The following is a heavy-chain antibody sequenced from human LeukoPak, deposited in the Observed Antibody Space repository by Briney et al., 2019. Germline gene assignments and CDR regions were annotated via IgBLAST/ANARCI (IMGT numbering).Heavy chain of an antibody. CDR1: GFTVSSNY. Sequence: GSLRLSCAASGFTVSSNYMSWVRQAPGKGLEWVSVIYSGGSTYYADSVKGRFTISRDNSKNTLYLQMNSLRAEDTAVYYCAREGCTNGVCYGYGMDVWGQGTTVTVSS. D-gene: IGHD2-8*01. CDR2: IYSGGST. CDR3: AREGCTNGVCYGYGMDV. J-gene: IGHJ6*02. V-gene: IGHV3-66*01.